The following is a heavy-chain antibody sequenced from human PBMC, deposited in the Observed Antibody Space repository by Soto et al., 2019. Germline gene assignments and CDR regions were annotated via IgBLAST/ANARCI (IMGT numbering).Heavy chain of an antibody. Sequence: QVQLQESSPGLVKPSQTLSLTSNVSSGSISRGPYYWSWIRQHPGGGLEWIGYIYYSGSAYYNPSLESRVTMSIDTSKSHFSLKLISVTAADTSVYYCARGSMARGVTPFDIWGHGTLVTVSS. CDR1: SGSISRGPYY. V-gene: IGHV4-31*03. CDR3: ARGSMARGVTPFDI. D-gene: IGHD3-10*01. CDR2: IYYSGSA. J-gene: IGHJ3*02.